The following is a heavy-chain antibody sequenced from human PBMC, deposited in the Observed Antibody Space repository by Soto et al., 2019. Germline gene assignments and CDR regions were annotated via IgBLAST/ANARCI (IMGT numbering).Heavy chain of an antibody. CDR2: IIPIFGTA. CDR3: ASDCISTSCLRNYYYYGMDV. J-gene: IGHJ6*02. Sequence: QVQLVQSGAEVKKPGSSVKVSCKASGGTFSSYAISWVRQAPGQGLEWMGGIIPIFGTANYAQKFQGRVTITADESTSTAYMELSSLRSEDTAVYYCASDCISTSCLRNYYYYGMDVWGQGTTVTVSS. V-gene: IGHV1-69*12. D-gene: IGHD2-2*01. CDR1: GGTFSSYA.